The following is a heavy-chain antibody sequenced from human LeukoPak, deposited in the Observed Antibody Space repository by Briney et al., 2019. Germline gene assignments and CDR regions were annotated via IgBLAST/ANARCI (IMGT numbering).Heavy chain of an antibody. Sequence: SETLSLTCTVSGGSLSSSSYYWGSIRQPPGKGLEWIGRIYYSGSTYYNPSLKSRVTISVDTSKNQFSLKLSSVTAADTAVYYCARGAPPVAHYMGRAGRIDCWGQGTLLTVHS. D-gene: IGHD3-10*01. V-gene: IGHV4-39*07. CDR3: ARGAPPVAHYMGRAGRIDC. J-gene: IGHJ4*02. CDR2: IYYSGST. CDR1: GGSLSSSSYY.